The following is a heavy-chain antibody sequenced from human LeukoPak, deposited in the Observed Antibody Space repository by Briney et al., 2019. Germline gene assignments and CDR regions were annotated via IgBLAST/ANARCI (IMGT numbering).Heavy chain of an antibody. CDR3: ARRAVVTHEDDY. CDR2: IDPSDSYT. V-gene: IGHV5-10-1*01. J-gene: IGHJ4*02. D-gene: IGHD4-23*01. Sequence: GESLKISCKGSGYSFTSHWISWVRQMPGKGLEWMGRIDPSDSYTNYSPSFQGHVTISADKSISTAYLQWNSLKASDTAMYYCARRAVVTHEDDYWGQGTLVTVSS. CDR1: GYSFTSHW.